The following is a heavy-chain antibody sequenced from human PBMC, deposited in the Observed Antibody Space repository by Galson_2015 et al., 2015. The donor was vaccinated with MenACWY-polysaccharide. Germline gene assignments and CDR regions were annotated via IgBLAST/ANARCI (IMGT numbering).Heavy chain of an antibody. CDR1: GYTFSSYG. J-gene: IGHJ6*02. D-gene: IGHD2-15*01. CDR2: ISPYNHNT. V-gene: IGHV1-18*01. Sequence: SVKVSCEASGYTFSSYGISWVRQAPGKGLEWMGWISPYNHNTKYVQKLQGRVTMTTDTSTTTAYMELRSLSADDTAVYFCARDRVQRSCGSCYRYYYGMDVWAQGTPVTVSS. CDR3: ARDRVQRSCGSCYRYYYGMDV.